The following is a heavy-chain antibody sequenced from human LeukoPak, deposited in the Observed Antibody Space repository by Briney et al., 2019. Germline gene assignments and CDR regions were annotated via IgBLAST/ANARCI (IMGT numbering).Heavy chain of an antibody. CDR2: IYYTGST. CDR1: GGSISNNY. D-gene: IGHD6-13*01. Sequence: PSETLSLTCTVSGGSISNNYWNWIRLPPGKGLEWIGYIYYTGSTHYNPSLKSRVTISLETSKSQFSLKLTSVTAADTAVYYCAKARDSNIWYPFDYWGQGTLVAVSS. CDR3: AKARDSNIWYPFDY. V-gene: IGHV4-59*01. J-gene: IGHJ4*02.